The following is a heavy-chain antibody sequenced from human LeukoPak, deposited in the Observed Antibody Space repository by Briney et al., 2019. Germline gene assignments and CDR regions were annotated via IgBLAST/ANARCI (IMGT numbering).Heavy chain of an antibody. CDR3: ARGGEEYDSSGYYVWLDY. J-gene: IGHJ4*02. CDR2: IYYTGST. CDR1: GGSISSYY. V-gene: IGHV4-59*01. D-gene: IGHD3-22*01. Sequence: SETLSLTCTVSGGSISSYYWSWLRQPPGKGLEWIGYIYYTGSTNYNPSLKSRVTISVDTSKNQFSLKLSSVTAADTAVYYCARGGEEYDSSGYYVWLDYWGQGTLVTVSS.